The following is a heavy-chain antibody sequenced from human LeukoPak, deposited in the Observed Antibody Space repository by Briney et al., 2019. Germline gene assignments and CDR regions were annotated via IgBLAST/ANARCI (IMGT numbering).Heavy chain of an antibody. V-gene: IGHV3-11*01. CDR1: GFTFSDYY. CDR2: ISSSGSTI. Sequence: GGSLRLSCAAPGFTFSDYYMSWIRQAPGKGLEWVSYISSSGSTIYYADSVKGRFTISRDNAKNSLYLQMNSLRAEDTAVYYCARDLERYYDFWSGSLDGMDAWGQGTTVTVSS. J-gene: IGHJ6*02. D-gene: IGHD3-3*01. CDR3: ARDLERYYDFWSGSLDGMDA.